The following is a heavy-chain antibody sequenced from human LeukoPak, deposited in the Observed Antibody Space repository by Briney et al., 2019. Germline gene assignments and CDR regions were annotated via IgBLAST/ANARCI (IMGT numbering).Heavy chain of an antibody. Sequence: SGGSLRLSCAASGFTFSSYSMNWVRQAPGKGLEWVSYISSSSSTIYYADSVKGRFTISRDNAKNSLYLQMNSLRAEDTAVYYCARGSVPAAPSIDFDYWGQGTLVTVSS. V-gene: IGHV3-48*04. CDR3: ARGSVPAAPSIDFDY. CDR2: ISSSSSTI. J-gene: IGHJ4*02. CDR1: GFTFSSYS. D-gene: IGHD2-2*01.